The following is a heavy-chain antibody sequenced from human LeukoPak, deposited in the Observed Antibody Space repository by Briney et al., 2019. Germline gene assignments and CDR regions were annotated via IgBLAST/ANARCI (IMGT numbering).Heavy chain of an antibody. CDR2: ISSSGSTI. D-gene: IGHD3-10*01. V-gene: IGHV3-11*01. CDR3: AGAPADYYGSGSYFVS. J-gene: IGHJ4*02. Sequence: GGSLRLSCAASGFTFSDYYMSWIRQAPGKGLEWVSYISSSGSTIYYADSVKGRFTISRDNAKNSLYLQMNSLRAEDTAVYYCAGAPADYYGSGSYFVSWGQGTLVTVSS. CDR1: GFTFSDYY.